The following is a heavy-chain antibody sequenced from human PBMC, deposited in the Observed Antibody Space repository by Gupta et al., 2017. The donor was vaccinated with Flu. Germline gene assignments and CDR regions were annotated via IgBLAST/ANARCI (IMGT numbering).Heavy chain of an antibody. CDR3: ARAWDVHQGYFDY. Sequence: EVQLVESGGGLVKPGGSLRLSWSASGSTFRSYSMNWVRQAPGRGLEWVSSISSSSSYIYYADSVRGRFTISRDNAKNSLYLQMNSLRAEDTAVYYCARAWDVHQGYFDYWGQGTLVTVSS. CDR2: ISSSSSYI. D-gene: IGHD1-1*01. V-gene: IGHV3-21*01. J-gene: IGHJ4*02. CDR1: GSTFRSYS.